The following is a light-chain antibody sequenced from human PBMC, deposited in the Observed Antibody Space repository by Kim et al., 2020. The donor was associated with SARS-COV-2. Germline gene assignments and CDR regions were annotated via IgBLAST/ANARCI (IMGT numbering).Light chain of an antibody. V-gene: IGLV1-51*01. CDR1: RSNIRIHH. J-gene: IGLJ1*01. CDR2: DNN. CDR3: GTWDNSLINCV. Sequence: GQKVTISCSDSRSNIRIHHVSWYQQLQGTTPKLLIYDNNKRPSGIPDRFSGSKSGTSATLGITDLQTGDEADYYCGTWDNSLINCVFGTGTKVTVL.